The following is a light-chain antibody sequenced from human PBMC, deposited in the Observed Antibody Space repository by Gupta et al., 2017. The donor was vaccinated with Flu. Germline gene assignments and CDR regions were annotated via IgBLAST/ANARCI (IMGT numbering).Light chain of an antibody. V-gene: IGKV3-15*01. Sequence: ETATLSCRASQSISSNLAWYQQKPGQAPRLLIYVASTRATGIPARFSGSGSGTEFTLTISSLQSEDFAVYYCQQYNDWPPWTFGQGTKVEIK. CDR2: VAS. CDR1: QSISSN. J-gene: IGKJ1*01. CDR3: QQYNDWPPWT.